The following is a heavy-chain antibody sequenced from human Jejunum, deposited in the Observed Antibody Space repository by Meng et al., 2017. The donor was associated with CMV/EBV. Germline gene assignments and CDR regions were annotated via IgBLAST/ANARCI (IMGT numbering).Heavy chain of an antibody. V-gene: IGHV4-4*02. CDR1: GGSIGSINC. Sequence: SGGSIGSINCWSWVRQPPEKGLEWIGEICYSGSTNYNSSLESRVTISLDKSNKQFSLKLSSVTAADTAVYYCARGYASWTVDGRVGYWGQGTLVTVSS. CDR2: ICYSGST. J-gene: IGHJ4*02. CDR3: ARGYASWTVDGRVGY. D-gene: IGHD2-2*01.